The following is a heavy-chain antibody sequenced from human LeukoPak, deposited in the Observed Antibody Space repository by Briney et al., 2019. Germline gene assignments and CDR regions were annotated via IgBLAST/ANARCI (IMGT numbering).Heavy chain of an antibody. Sequence: SQTLSLTCAISGDSVSSISGGWNWIRQSPSRGLEWLGRTYYRPRWYTDYAIFVESRITIKSDTSKNQFSLQLNSVTPEDTAVYYCVRDLGPGRAFWFDPWGHGTLVTVSS. CDR2: TYYRPRWYT. D-gene: IGHD3-10*01. V-gene: IGHV6-1*01. J-gene: IGHJ5*02. CDR3: VRDLGPGRAFWFDP. CDR1: GDSVSSISGG.